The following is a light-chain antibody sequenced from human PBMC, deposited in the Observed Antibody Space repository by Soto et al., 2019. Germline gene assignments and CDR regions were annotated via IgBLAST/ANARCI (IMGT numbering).Light chain of an antibody. Sequence: EIVMTQSPATLSVSPGERATLSCRASQRLVGNLAWYQQKPGQAPRLLIYDASKRPTGIPARFSGSGSGTDFTLTISSLEPEDSAVYYCQQRSDRLPITFGQGTRLEIK. J-gene: IGKJ5*01. V-gene: IGKV3-11*01. CDR2: DAS. CDR1: QRLVGN. CDR3: QQRSDRLPIT.